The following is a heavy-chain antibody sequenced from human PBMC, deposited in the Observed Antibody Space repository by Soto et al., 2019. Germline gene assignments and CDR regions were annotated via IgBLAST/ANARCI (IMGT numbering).Heavy chain of an antibody. CDR3: ATDRVGYYDSSGYYLY. J-gene: IGHJ4*02. Sequence: ASVKVSCKVSGYTLTELSMHWVRQAPGEGLEWMGGFDPEDGETIYAQKFQGRVTMTEDTSTDTAYMELSSLRSEDTAVYYCATDRVGYYDSSGYYLYWGQGTLVTVSS. CDR1: GYTLTELS. V-gene: IGHV1-24*01. CDR2: FDPEDGET. D-gene: IGHD3-22*01.